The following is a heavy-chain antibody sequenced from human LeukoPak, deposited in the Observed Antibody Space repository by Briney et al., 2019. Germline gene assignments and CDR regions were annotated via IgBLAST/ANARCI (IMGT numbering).Heavy chain of an antibody. Sequence: SETLSLTCTVSGGSITGYYWNSIRQPAGQGLEWLGRVYSSGVGNYNPSLTSRVTMSVDTSKNQFSLKLTSLTAADTAVYYCAREEFLHEIDSSNYFVYWGQGTLVTVSS. V-gene: IGHV4-4*07. D-gene: IGHD3-22*01. J-gene: IGHJ4*02. CDR2: VYSSGVG. CDR1: GGSITGYY. CDR3: AREEFLHEIDSSNYFVY.